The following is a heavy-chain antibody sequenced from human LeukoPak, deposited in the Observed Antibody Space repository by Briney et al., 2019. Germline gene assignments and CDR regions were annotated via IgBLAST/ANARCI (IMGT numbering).Heavy chain of an antibody. CDR2: IRSKTKNYAT. CDR3: TSRRYGSGWPDYYYDGMDV. V-gene: IGHV3-73*01. D-gene: IGHD6-19*01. J-gene: IGHJ6*02. Sequence: GGSLRLSCAASGFTFSGSAMHWVRQASGKGLECVGRIRSKTKNYATAYAASVKGGFTISRDDSKNTAYLQMNSLKTEDTAVYYCTSRRYGSGWPDYYYDGMDVSGQGTTVTVSS. CDR1: GFTFSGSA.